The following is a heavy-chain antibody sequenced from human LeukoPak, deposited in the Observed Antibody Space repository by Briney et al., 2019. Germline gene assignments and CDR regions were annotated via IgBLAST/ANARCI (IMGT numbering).Heavy chain of an antibody. Sequence: GGSLRLSCAASGFTVSSNYMSWVRQAPRKGLEWVSVIYFGGNTYYADSVKGRFTISRDNSKNTVYLQMNSLRAEDTAVYYCARDLGGCSGGSCYSRDVWGQGTTVTVSS. CDR2: IYFGGNT. CDR3: ARDLGGCSGGSCYSRDV. D-gene: IGHD2-15*01. CDR1: GFTVSSNY. J-gene: IGHJ6*02. V-gene: IGHV3-53*01.